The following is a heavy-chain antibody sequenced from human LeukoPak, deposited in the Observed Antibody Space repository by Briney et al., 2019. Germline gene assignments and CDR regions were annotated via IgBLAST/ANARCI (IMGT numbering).Heavy chain of an antibody. V-gene: IGHV4-39*07. CDR1: GFSFDSYS. CDR3: ARSSGWWALDY. Sequence: PSETLSLTCSVSGFSFDSYSCHWVRQPPGKGLEDLAAIDSAGTTYFTPSLKSRLSISVDRSKSQCSLKLSSVTAADTAAYYCARSSGWWALDYWGQGTLVAVSS. J-gene: IGHJ4*02. D-gene: IGHD6-13*01. CDR2: IDSAGTT.